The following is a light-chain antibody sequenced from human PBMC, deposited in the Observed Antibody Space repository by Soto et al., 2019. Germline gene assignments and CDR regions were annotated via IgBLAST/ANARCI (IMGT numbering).Light chain of an antibody. J-gene: IGLJ2*01. V-gene: IGLV2-8*01. Sequence: QSVLTQPPSASGSPGQSVTISCTGSSSDVSGYNYVSWYQHHPGKAPKLMIYEVSERPSGVPDRFSGSKSGNTASLTVSGLQADDEADYYCSSYAGSNNLVFGGGTKLTVL. CDR2: EVS. CDR1: SSDVSGYNY. CDR3: SSYAGSNNLV.